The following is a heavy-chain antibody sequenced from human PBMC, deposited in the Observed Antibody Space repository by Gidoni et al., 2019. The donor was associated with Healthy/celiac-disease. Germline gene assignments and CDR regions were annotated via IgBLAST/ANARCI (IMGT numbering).Heavy chain of an antibody. V-gene: IGHV3-49*03. CDR1: GFTFGDYA. J-gene: IGHJ4*02. CDR3: TRDDSSMRELFFDY. D-gene: IGHD6-19*01. CDR2: IRSKAYGGTT. Sequence: EVQLVESGGGLVQPGRSLRLSCTASGFTFGDYAMSWFRQAPGKGLEWVGFIRSKAYGGTTEYAASVKGRFTISRDDSKSIAYLQMNSLKTEDTAVYYCTRDDSSMRELFFDYWGQGTLVTVSS.